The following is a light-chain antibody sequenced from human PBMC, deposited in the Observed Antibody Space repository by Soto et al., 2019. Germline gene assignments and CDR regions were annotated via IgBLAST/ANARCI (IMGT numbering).Light chain of an antibody. CDR3: QQANSFTFT. J-gene: IGKJ3*01. CDR2: AAS. CDR1: QGISSY. Sequence: DIQITQSPSSLSASVGDRVTITWRASQGISSYLDWYQQKQGKAPKLLIYAASSLQSGVPSRLRGSGYGTDLTITISSMKTEDFATYYCQQANSFTFTFGPGTKVDIK. V-gene: IGKV1-12*02.